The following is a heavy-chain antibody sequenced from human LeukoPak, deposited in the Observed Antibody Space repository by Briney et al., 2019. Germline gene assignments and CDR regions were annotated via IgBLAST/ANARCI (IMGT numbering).Heavy chain of an antibody. V-gene: IGHV1-2*02. D-gene: IGHD6-13*01. CDR2: INSNSGGT. CDR3: ARDHMAAAGTDLVYYYYYMDV. J-gene: IGHJ6*03. CDR1: GYTFTSYG. Sequence: ASVKVSCKTSGYTFTSYGISWVRQAPGQGLEWMGWINSNSGGTNYAQKFQGRVTMTRDTSISTAYMELSRLRSDDTAVYCCARDHMAAAGTDLVYYYYYMDVWGKGTTVTISS.